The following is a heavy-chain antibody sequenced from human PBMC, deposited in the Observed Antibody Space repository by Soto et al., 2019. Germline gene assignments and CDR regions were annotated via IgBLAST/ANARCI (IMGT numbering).Heavy chain of an antibody. J-gene: IGHJ6*01. Sequence: SQKISCKGSGYSFTSYLNSWVRGMPRKGLEWMGRIAPSHSYTNYTPSFQGHVTISADKSISTAYLQWSSLMASDTAMYYRSRAGSSWSLYYYGMDVYGQGTTVTVSS. CDR3: SRAGSSWSLYYYGMDV. V-gene: IGHV5-10-1*01. CDR2: IAPSHSYT. CDR1: GYSFTSYL. D-gene: IGHD6-13*01.